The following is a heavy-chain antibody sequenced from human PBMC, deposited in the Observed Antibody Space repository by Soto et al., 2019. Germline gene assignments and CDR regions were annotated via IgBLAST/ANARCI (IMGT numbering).Heavy chain of an antibody. CDR2: IGGSGGST. J-gene: IGHJ4*01. D-gene: IGHD2-15*01. V-gene: IGHV3-23*01. Sequence: GGSLRLSCAASGFTFSNYGMSWVRQAPGKGLEWVSAIGGSGGSTYYADSVKGRFTISRDNSKNTLYLQMNSLRAEDTAVYYCPNLVGSATTYWGHGTLVTVSS. CDR3: PNLVGSATTY. CDR1: GFTFSNYG.